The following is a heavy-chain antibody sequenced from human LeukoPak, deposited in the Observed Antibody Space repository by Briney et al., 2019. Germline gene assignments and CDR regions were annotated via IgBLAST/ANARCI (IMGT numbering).Heavy chain of an antibody. V-gene: IGHV3-7*01. CDR2: IKQDGSEK. CDR1: GFTFSTFW. Sequence: PGGSLRLSCATSGFTFSTFWMSWVRQTPGKGLQWVANIKQDGSEKYYVDSVRGRFTISRDNAKSSLYLQMNSLRAEDTAVYYCATSSYAVNYWGQGTLVTVSS. CDR3: ATSSYAVNY. J-gene: IGHJ4*02. D-gene: IGHD2-2*01.